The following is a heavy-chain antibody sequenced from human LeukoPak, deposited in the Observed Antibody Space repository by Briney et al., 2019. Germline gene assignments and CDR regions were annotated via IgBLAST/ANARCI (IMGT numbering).Heavy chain of an antibody. CDR1: GGSISSGGYY. CDR2: IYHSGST. J-gene: IGHJ2*01. CDR3: ARVSSMGDKDRYWYFDL. Sequence: SETLSLTCSVSGGSISSGGYYWSWIRQPPGKGLEWIGYIYHSGSTYYNPSLKSRVTISVDRSKNQFSLKLSSVTAADTAVYYCARVSSMGDKDRYWYFDLWGRGTLVTVSS. D-gene: IGHD3-16*01. V-gene: IGHV4-30-2*01.